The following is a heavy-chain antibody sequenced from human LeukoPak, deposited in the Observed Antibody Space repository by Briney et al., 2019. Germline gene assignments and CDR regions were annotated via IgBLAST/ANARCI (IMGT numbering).Heavy chain of an antibody. D-gene: IGHD6-13*01. J-gene: IGHJ1*01. V-gene: IGHV1-8*01. CDR3: ARVLGIAAAGFRYFQH. CDR1: GYTFTSYD. Sequence: ASVKVSCKASGYTFTSYDINWVRQATGQGLEWMGWMNPNSGNTGYAQKFQGGVTMTRNTSISTAYMELSSLRPEDTAVYYCARVLGIAAAGFRYFQHWGQGTLVTVSS. CDR2: MNPNSGNT.